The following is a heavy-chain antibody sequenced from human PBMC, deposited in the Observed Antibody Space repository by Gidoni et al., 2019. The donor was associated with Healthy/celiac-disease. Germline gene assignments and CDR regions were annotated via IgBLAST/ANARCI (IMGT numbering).Heavy chain of an antibody. D-gene: IGHD3-10*01. J-gene: IGHJ4*02. CDR2: INHSGST. Sequence: QVQLQQWGAGLLKPSETLSLTCAVYGGSFSGYYWSWIRQPPGKGLEWIGEINHSGSTNYNPSLKSRVTISVDTSKNQFSLKLSSVTAADTAVYYCASGGSGSYYRYFDYWGQGTLVTVSS. V-gene: IGHV4-34*01. CDR3: ASGGSGSYYRYFDY. CDR1: GGSFSGYY.